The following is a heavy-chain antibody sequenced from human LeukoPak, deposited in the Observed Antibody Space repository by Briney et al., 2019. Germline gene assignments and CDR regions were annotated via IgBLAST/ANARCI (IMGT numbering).Heavy chain of an antibody. CDR1: GFTFTSYY. CDR2: IRGSGDNT. Sequence: GGSLRLSCEASGFTFTSYYMNWVRQAPGRGLEWVSTIRGSGDNTYYADSVKGRFTISRDNSKNTLFLQMNSLRAEDTAVYYCAKGKGASSWYYFDFWGQGTLVTVSS. J-gene: IGHJ4*02. V-gene: IGHV3-23*01. CDR3: AKGKGASSWYYFDF. D-gene: IGHD6-13*01.